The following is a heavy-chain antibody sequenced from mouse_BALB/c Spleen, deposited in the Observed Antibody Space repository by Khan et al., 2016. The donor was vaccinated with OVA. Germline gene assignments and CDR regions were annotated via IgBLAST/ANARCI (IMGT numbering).Heavy chain of an antibody. D-gene: IGHD1-1*02. Sequence: QVQLQQSGAELARPGASVKMSCKASGYTFTSYSMHWVKQRPGQGLEWIGYINPSNDYTNYNQNFKDKATLIVDKSSSTAYMQLSSLTSEDSSVYYCVKEGAYHWCDGWFAYWGQGTLVTVSA. CDR2: INPSNDYT. V-gene: IGHV1-4*01. J-gene: IGHJ3*01. CDR3: VKEGAYHWCDGWFAY. CDR1: GYTFTSYS.